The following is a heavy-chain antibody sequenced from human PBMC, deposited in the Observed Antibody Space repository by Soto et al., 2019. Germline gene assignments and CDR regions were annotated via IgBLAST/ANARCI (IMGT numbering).Heavy chain of an antibody. CDR1: GYTFTSYY. V-gene: IGHV1-46*01. CDR3: ARDLGGWPDY. D-gene: IGHD2-15*01. Sequence: ASVKVSCKASGYTFTSYYIHWVRQAPGQGLEWMGMINPSDANTSYSQKFQGRVTITRDTSASTAYMELSSLRSEDTAVYYCARDLGGWPDYWGQGTLVTVSS. J-gene: IGHJ4*02. CDR2: INPSDANT.